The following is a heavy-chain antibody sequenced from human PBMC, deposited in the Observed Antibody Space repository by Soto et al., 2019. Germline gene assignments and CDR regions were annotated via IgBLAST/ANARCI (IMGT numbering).Heavy chain of an antibody. V-gene: IGHV4-34*02. D-gene: IGHD3-10*01. CDR2: INDRGDT. CDR3: ASGRGTESY. CDR1: GGSFSGSW. Sequence: QVQLQQWGAGLLKPSETQSLSCGVYGGSFSGSWWNWVRQPPGKGLEWIGEINDRGDTNYKPSLESRVTISLDTSRNQFSLDLRSVTVADTAVYYCASGRGTESYWGQGTLVTVSS. J-gene: IGHJ4*02.